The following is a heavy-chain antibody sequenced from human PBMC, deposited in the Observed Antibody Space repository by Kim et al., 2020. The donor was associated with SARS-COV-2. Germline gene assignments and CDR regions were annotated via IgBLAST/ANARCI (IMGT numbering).Heavy chain of an antibody. V-gene: IGHV7-4-1*02. CDR3: ARDITSTTVNLGY. CDR1: GCTFTSYA. CDR2: IITNIGKP. D-gene: IGHD4-17*01. Sequence: ASVKVSCKASGCTFTSYAMNWVRQAPGQGLEWMGWIITNIGKPNYAQEFTGRVTISLDNSTSTAYMQLSSLRSEDTAVYYCARDITSTTVNLGYWVLVTL. J-gene: IGHJ1*01.